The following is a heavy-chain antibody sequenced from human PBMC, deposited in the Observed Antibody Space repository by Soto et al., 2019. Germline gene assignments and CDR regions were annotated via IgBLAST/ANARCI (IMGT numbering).Heavy chain of an antibody. V-gene: IGHV3-23*01. CDR2: ISAGGGKT. CDR3: AKAILDGMDL. Sequence: GGSLRLSCGASGFTFSNFAMTWVRQAPGKGLEWVSGISAGGGKTYNADSVKGRFTISRDNSSDTLYRQMNTLRADDTDVYCCAKAILDGMDLWGQGTSVTVSS. J-gene: IGHJ6*02. CDR1: GFTFSNFA.